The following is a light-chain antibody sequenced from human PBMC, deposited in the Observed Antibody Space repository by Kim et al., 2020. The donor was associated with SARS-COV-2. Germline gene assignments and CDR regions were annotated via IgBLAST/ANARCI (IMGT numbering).Light chain of an antibody. J-gene: IGLJ1*01. V-gene: IGLV3-19*01. CDR3: NSRDSSGNHLV. Sequence: ALGQTVWITCQGDSLTSYYASWYQQKPGQAPVLVIYGKNNRPSGIPDRFSGSSSGNTASLTITGAQAEDEADYYCNSRDSSGNHLVFGTGTKVTVL. CDR2: GKN. CDR1: SLTSYY.